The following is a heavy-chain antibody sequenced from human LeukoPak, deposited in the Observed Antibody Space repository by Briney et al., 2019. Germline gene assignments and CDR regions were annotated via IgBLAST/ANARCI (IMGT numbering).Heavy chain of an antibody. CDR2: ISYDGSNK. D-gene: IGHD3-22*01. J-gene: IGHJ6*02. CDR3: AKSTAYSITMIVVIKPMDV. Sequence: PGGSLRLSCAASGFSFSSYGLHWVRQTPGKGLEWVAVISYDGSNKYYADSVRGRFTISRDNSKNTLYLQMNSLRAEDTAVYYCAKSTAYSITMIVVIKPMDVWGQGTTVTVSS. V-gene: IGHV3-30*18. CDR1: GFSFSSYG.